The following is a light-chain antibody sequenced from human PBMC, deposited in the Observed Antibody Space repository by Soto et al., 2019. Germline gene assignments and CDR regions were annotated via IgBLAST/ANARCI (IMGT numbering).Light chain of an antibody. J-gene: IGKJ1*01. Sequence: DIVMTQSPDSLAVSLGERATINCKSSQSVLYSPNNKNYLAWYQQKPGQPPKLLVYWASTRESGVPDRFSGSGSGTEFTLTINSLQAEDVAVYYCQQYHSPPQTFGQGTKVEIK. V-gene: IGKV4-1*01. CDR1: QSVLYSPNNKNY. CDR2: WAS. CDR3: QQYHSPPQT.